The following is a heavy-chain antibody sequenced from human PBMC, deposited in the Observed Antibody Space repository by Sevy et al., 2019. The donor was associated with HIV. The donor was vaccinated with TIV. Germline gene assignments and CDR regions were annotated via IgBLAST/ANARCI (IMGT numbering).Heavy chain of an antibody. CDR2: ISGSGGST. CDR1: GFTFSNYA. J-gene: IGHJ4*02. CDR3: AYCSITSCYSQYSYGFFDY. D-gene: IGHD2-2*02. Sequence: GGSLRLSCAASGFTFSNYAMTWVRQAPGKGLEWVSAISGSGGSTYYADSVKGRFTISRDNSKKTLYLQMNGLRAEDTAVYYCAYCSITSCYSQYSYGFFDYWGQGILVTVSS. V-gene: IGHV3-23*01.